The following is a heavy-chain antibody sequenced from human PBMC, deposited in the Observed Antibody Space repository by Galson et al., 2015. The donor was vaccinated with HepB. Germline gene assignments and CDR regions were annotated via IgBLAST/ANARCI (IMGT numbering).Heavy chain of an antibody. Sequence: SLRLSCAASEFSLGSYWMTWVRQAPGKGPEWVANIKRDGSTINYADSVRGRFTISRDNAENSLYLQMDSLRVEDTAVYYCARVRTYGSSGICYDVVDIWSQGTMVTVSS. V-gene: IGHV3-7*01. CDR2: IKRDGSTI. CDR1: EFSLGSYW. J-gene: IGHJ3*02. CDR3: ARVRTYGSSGICYDVVDI. D-gene: IGHD6-19*01.